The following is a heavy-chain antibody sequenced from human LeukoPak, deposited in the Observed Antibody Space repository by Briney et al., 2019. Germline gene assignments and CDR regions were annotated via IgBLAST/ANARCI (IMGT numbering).Heavy chain of an antibody. Sequence: GGSLRLSCAASGFTFSSYAMSWVPQAPGKGPEWVSAISGSGGSTYYADSVKGRFTISRDNSKNTLYLQMNSLRAEDTAVYYCARVIAAAGTRYFDYWGQGTLVTVSS. CDR2: ISGSGGST. CDR1: GFTFSSYA. CDR3: ARVIAAAGTRYFDY. V-gene: IGHV3-23*01. J-gene: IGHJ4*02. D-gene: IGHD6-13*01.